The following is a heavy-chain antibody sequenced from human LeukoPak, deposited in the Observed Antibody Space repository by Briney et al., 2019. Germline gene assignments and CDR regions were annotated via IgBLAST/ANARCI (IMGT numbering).Heavy chain of an antibody. D-gene: IGHD4-17*01. CDR2: INTNTGNP. CDR1: GYTFTSYA. V-gene: IGHV7-4-1*02. CDR3: ARVGYRVTTLIDGINYYYYMDV. J-gene: IGHJ6*03. Sequence: ASVKVSCKASGYTFTSYAMNWVRQAPGQGLEWMGWINTNTGNPTYAQGFTGRFVFSLDTSVSTAYLQISSLKAEDTAVYYCARVGYRVTTLIDGINYYYYMDVWGKGTTVTVSS.